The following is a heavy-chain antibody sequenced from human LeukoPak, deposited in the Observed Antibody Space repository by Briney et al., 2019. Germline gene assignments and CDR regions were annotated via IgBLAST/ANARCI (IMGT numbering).Heavy chain of an antibody. CDR3: ARTGGDYGDYFH. D-gene: IGHD4-17*01. V-gene: IGHV1-18*01. CDR1: GYTFTSYG. J-gene: IGHJ4*02. Sequence: VASVKVSCKASGYTFTSYGMTWVRQAPGHGLEWMGWISGYNGNTNYAQKLQGRVTMTTDSSTSTAYMELRSLRSDDTAVYYCARTGGDYGDYFHWGQGALVTVSS. CDR2: ISGYNGNT.